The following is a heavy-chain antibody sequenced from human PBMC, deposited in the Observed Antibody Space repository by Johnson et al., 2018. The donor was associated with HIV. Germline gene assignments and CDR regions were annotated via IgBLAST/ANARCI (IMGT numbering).Heavy chain of an antibody. J-gene: IGHJ3*02. CDR3: ASTGYSSGWYWDAFDI. V-gene: IGHV3-7*01. Sequence: VQLVESGGGLVQPGGSLRVSCVTSGFTFSSYWMSWVSQAPGKGLEWVANIKQDGSEKYYVDSVKGRFTISRENAKNSVYLQMNSLRAEDTAVYYCASTGYSSGWYWDAFDIWGQGTMVTVSS. D-gene: IGHD6-19*01. CDR1: GFTFSSYW. CDR2: IKQDGSEK.